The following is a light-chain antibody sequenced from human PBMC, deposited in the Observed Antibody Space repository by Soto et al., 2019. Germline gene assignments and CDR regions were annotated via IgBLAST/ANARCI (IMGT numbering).Light chain of an antibody. CDR2: ENN. Sequence: QSVLTQPPSVSEAPGQRVTISCTGNSSNIGAGYEAHWYQQVPGTAPKLLIYENNNRPSGVPDRFSGSKSGTSASLAITGLQADDEAEYYCQSYDSSLSGYVFGTGTKVTVL. V-gene: IGLV1-40*01. CDR3: QSYDSSLSGYV. J-gene: IGLJ1*01. CDR1: SSNIGAGYE.